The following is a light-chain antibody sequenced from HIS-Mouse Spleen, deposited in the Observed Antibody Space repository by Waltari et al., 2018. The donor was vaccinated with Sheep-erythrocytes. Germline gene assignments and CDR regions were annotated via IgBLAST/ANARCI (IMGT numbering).Light chain of an antibody. CDR2: GAS. V-gene: IGKV1D-13*01. CDR1: QGISSA. J-gene: IGKJ1*01. Sequence: AIQLTQSPSSLSASVGDRVTITCRASQGISSALAWDQQKPGKAPKLLIYGASCWESGGPTSLSGSRSGTDFSLNICRLQAEDFATYCCQQFHNYPRTFGQGTKVEIK. CDR3: QQFHNYPRT.